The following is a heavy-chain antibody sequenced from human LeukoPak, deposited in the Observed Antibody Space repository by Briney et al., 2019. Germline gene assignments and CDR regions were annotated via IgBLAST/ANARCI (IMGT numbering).Heavy chain of an antibody. CDR3: ATAGNYRFDY. CDR2: INPDGSTI. V-gene: IGHV3-74*01. J-gene: IGHJ4*02. CDR1: GFTFSNYW. D-gene: IGHD1-7*01. Sequence: PGGSLRLSCAASGFTFSNYWVHWVRQAPGKGLVWVSRINPDGSTINYADSVKGRFTISRDNAKNTLYLQVNSLRAEDTAVYYCATAGNYRFDYWGQGTLVTVSS.